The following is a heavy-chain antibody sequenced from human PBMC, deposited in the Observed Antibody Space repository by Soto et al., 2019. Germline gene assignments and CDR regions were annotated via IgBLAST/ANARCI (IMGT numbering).Heavy chain of an antibody. Sequence: GSLRLSCAASGFTFSSYAMHWVRQAPGKGLEWVAVISYDGSNKYYADSVKGRFTISRDNSKNTLYLQMNSLRAEDTAVYYCAKEAPTGIEAAGPFTSYYYGMACGGQGTTVTVSS. CDR2: ISYDGSNK. J-gene: IGHJ6*02. CDR1: GFTFSSYA. CDR3: AKEAPTGIEAAGPFTSYYYGMAC. D-gene: IGHD6-13*01. V-gene: IGHV3-30-3*01.